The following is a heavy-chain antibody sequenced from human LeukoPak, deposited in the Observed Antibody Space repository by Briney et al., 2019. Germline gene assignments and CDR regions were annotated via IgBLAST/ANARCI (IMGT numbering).Heavy chain of an antibody. CDR2: IYHSGST. CDR1: GYSISSGYY. Sequence: PSETLSLTCAVSGYSISSGYYWGWIRQPPGKGLEWIGSIYHSGSTYYNPSLKSRVTISVDTSKNQFSLKLSSVTAVDMAVYYCAREVFCSGGSCYPLFDYWGQGTLVTVSS. CDR3: AREVFCSGGSCYPLFDY. V-gene: IGHV4-38-2*02. D-gene: IGHD2-15*01. J-gene: IGHJ4*02.